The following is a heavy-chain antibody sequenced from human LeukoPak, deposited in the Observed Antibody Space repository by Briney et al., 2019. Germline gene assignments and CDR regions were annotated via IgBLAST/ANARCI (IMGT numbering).Heavy chain of an antibody. J-gene: IGHJ4*02. D-gene: IGHD2-2*01. CDR2: IYYSGST. CDR1: GGSISSYY. V-gene: IGHV4-59*08. Sequence: SETLSLTCTVSGGSISSYYWSWIRQPPGKGLEWIGYIYYSGSTNYNPSLKSRVTISVDTSKNRFSLKLSSVTAADTAVYYCARLSSRVGYFDYWGQGTLVTVSS. CDR3: ARLSSRVGYFDY.